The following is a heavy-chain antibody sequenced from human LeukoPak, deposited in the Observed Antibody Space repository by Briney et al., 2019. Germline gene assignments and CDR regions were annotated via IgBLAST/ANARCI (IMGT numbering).Heavy chain of an antibody. Sequence: GGSLRLSCAASGFTFSTYAMSWVRQAPGKGLEWASSISGSGSSTSYADSVKGLFTISRDNSKNTLDLQMNSLRAEDTAIYYCAKGSLRLGELSSWTLDYWGQGTLVTVSS. J-gene: IGHJ4*02. CDR1: GFTFSTYA. V-gene: IGHV3-23*01. CDR2: ISGSGSST. CDR3: AKGSLRLGELSSWTLDY. D-gene: IGHD3-16*02.